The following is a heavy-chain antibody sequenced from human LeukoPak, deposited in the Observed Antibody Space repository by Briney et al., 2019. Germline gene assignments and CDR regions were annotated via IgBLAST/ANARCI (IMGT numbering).Heavy chain of an antibody. V-gene: IGHV1-69*06. J-gene: IGHJ3*02. CDR2: IIPIFCTA. CDR3: ARDPPSSGYDDDAFDI. CDR1: GGTSSSYA. D-gene: IGHD3-22*01. Sequence: SVKVSCKASGGTSSSYAISWVRQAPGQGLEWMGGIIPIFCTANYAQKFQGRVTITADKSTSTAYMELSSLRSEDTAVYYCARDPPSSGYDDDAFDIWGQGTMVTVSS.